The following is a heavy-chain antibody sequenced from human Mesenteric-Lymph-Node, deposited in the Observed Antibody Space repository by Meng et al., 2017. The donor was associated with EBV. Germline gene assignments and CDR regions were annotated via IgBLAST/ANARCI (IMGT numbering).Heavy chain of an antibody. V-gene: IGHV7-4-1*02. D-gene: IGHD4-23*01. J-gene: IGHJ4*02. CDR2: INTNTGNP. CDR3: ARGYGGNPPLDS. Sequence: VSLVQLGSGLKKPGGSVKVSCKAYGSIFTDYAMKWVRQAPGQGLEWMGWINTNTGNPTYAQGFRGRCVFSLDPSVSTAYLEFSSLKTADTAVYYCARGYGGNPPLDSWGQGTLVTVSS. CDR1: GSIFTDYA.